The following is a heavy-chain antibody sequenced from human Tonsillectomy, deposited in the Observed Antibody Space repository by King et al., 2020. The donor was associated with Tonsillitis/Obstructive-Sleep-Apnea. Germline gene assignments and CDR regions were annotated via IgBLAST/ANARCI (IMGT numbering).Heavy chain of an antibody. CDR1: GFSLSNARMG. V-gene: IGHV2-26*01. J-gene: IGHJ5*02. CDR3: ARIYPDYDISTGWGDNWFDP. CDR2: IFSNDEK. Sequence: TLKESGPVLVKPTETLTLTCTVSGFSLSNARMGVSWIRQPPGKALEWLAHIFSNDEKSYNTSLKSRLTISKDTSKSQVVLTMTNMDPVDTATYYCARIYPDYDISTGWGDNWFDPWGQGTLVTVPP. D-gene: IGHD3-9*01.